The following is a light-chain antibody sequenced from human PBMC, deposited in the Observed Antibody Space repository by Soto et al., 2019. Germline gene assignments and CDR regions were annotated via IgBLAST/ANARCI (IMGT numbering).Light chain of an antibody. CDR1: QSISSW. CDR2: KAS. Sequence: DIPMTQSPSTLSASVGDRVTITCRASQSISSWLAWYQQKPGKAPKLLIYKASSLESGVPSRFSGCGSGKEFTLTISSLQPDDFAAYYCQQYKSYSGTFGQGTKVEIK. V-gene: IGKV1-5*03. CDR3: QQYKSYSGT. J-gene: IGKJ1*01.